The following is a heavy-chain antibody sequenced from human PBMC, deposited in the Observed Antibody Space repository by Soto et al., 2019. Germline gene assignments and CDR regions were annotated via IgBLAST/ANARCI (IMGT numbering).Heavy chain of an antibody. CDR2: IYYSGST. Sequence: QVQLQESGPGLVKPSQTLSLTCTVSGGSIRNSDYYWSWIRQPRGKGLEWIGYIYYSGSTYYNPSLKSRVTISVDTSKNQFSLKLSSVAAADTAVYYCARILGVDSPMVEPFDYWGQGTLVTVSS. CDR3: ARILGVDSPMVEPFDY. V-gene: IGHV4-30-4*01. CDR1: GGSIRNSDYY. D-gene: IGHD5-18*01. J-gene: IGHJ4*02.